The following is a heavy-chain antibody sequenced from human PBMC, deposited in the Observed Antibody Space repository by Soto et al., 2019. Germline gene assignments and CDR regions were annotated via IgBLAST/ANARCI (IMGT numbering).Heavy chain of an antibody. D-gene: IGHD1-26*01. CDR2: IRYDGSNT. J-gene: IGHJ4*02. Sequence: QVQLVESGGGVVQPGRSLRLSCAASGFTFSGYGMHWVRQAPGKGLEWVAVIRYDGSNTYYADSVKGRFTISRDNPKNTLYLEMNSLRAEDTAVYYCARDGVGATTYDGYFDYWGQGTLVTVSS. V-gene: IGHV3-33*01. CDR3: ARDGVGATTYDGYFDY. CDR1: GFTFSGYG.